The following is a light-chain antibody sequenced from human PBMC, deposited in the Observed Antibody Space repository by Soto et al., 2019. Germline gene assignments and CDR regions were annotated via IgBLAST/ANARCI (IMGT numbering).Light chain of an antibody. CDR3: AAWDDNLRGVV. CDR1: SSNIGRNT. Sequence: QSGLTQPPSASGTPGQRIIISCSGSSSNIGRNTVNGYQHLPGRAPKVLIYRNSHRPSGVPDRFSGSQSGSSASLAISGLQSEDEADYYCAAWDDNLRGVVFGGGTKLTVL. J-gene: IGLJ3*02. V-gene: IGLV1-44*01. CDR2: RNS.